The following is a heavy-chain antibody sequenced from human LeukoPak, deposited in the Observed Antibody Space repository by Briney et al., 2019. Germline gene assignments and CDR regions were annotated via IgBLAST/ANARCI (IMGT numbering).Heavy chain of an antibody. J-gene: IGHJ4*02. CDR3: ARGRGYDSLIIDY. Sequence: SETLSLTCTVSVGSISSYYWSWIRQPPGKGLEWIGYIYYSGSTNYNPSLKSRVTISVDTSKNQCSLKLSSVTAADTAVYYCARGRGYDSLIIDYWGQGTLVTVSS. CDR1: VGSISSYY. CDR2: IYYSGST. D-gene: IGHD5-12*01. V-gene: IGHV4-59*01.